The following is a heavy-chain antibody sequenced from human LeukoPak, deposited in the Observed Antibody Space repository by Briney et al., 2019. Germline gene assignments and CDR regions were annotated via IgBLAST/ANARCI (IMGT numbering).Heavy chain of an antibody. V-gene: IGHV4-34*01. CDR3: ARGLGYSYGLCPLDY. CDR1: GGSFSGYY. J-gene: IGHJ4*02. Sequence: PSETLSLTCAVYGGSFSGYYWSWIRQPPGKGLEWIGEINHSGSTNYNPSLKSRVTILVDTSKNQFSLKLSSVTAADTAVYYCARGLGYSYGLCPLDYWGQGSLVTVSS. CDR2: INHSGST. D-gene: IGHD5-18*01.